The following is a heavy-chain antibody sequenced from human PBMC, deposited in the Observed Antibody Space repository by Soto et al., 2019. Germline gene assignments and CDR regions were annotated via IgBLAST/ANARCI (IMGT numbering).Heavy chain of an antibody. CDR1: GGSISSSSYY. Sequence: SETLSLTCTVSGGSISSSSYYWGWIRQPPGKGLEWIGSIYYSGSTYYNPSLKSRVTISVDTSKNQFSLKLSSVTAADTAVYYCARVVAAQSYYYGMDVWGQRTTVTVSS. J-gene: IGHJ6*02. CDR2: IYYSGST. CDR3: ARVVAAQSYYYGMDV. V-gene: IGHV4-39*01. D-gene: IGHD2-15*01.